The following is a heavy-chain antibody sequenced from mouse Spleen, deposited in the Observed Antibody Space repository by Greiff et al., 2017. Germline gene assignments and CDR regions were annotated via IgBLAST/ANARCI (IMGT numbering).Heavy chain of an antibody. V-gene: IGHV1-4*01. CDR2: INPSSGYT. J-gene: IGHJ1*01. CDR3: ARAMGYDYDHDLYWYFDV. CDR1: GYTFTSYT. D-gene: IGHD2-4*01. Sequence: QVQLQQSGAELARPGASVKMSCKASGYTFTSYTMHWVQQRPGQGLEWIGYINPSSGYTKYNQKFKDKATFTADKSSSTVYMQLSSLTSEDSAVYYCARAMGYDYDHDLYWYFDVWGAGTTVTGSS.